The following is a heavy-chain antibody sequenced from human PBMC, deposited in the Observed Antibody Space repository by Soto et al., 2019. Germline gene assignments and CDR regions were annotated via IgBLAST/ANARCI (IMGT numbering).Heavy chain of an antibody. V-gene: IGHV3-74*03. CDR2: INPDGTTT. CDR1: GFTFSNYW. D-gene: IGHD3-16*01. J-gene: IGHJ4*02. Sequence: EVQLVESGGGLVQPGGSLRLSCAGSGFTFSNYWMHWVRQDPEKGMVWVLTINPDGTTTQYADSVKGRFTDTRDNAKNTLYLQMNSLRVEDTAVYFCAKDLSWGQCDYWGQGTLVTVSS. CDR3: AKDLSWGQCDY.